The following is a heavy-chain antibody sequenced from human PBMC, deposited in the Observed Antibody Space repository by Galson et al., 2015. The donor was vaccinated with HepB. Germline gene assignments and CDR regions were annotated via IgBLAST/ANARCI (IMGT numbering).Heavy chain of an antibody. V-gene: IGHV3-30-3*01. Sequence: SLRLSCAASGFTFSSYAMHWVRQAPGKGLEWVAVISYDGSNKYYADSVKGRFTISRDNSKNTLYLQMNSLRAEDTAVYYCARGIVVITRNDAVDIWGQGTMVTVSS. CDR1: GFTFSSYA. J-gene: IGHJ3*02. CDR3: ARGIVVITRNDAVDI. D-gene: IGHD3-22*01. CDR2: ISYDGSNK.